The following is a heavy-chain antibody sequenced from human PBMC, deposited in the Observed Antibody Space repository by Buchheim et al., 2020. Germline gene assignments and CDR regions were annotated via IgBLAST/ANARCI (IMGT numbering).Heavy chain of an antibody. CDR3: ARDGPLGYSGYDWVFDY. CDR1: GYTFTVYY. CDR2: INPNSGGT. Sequence: QVQLVQSGAEVKKPGASVKVSCKASGYTFTVYYMPWVRQAPGQGLEWMGWINPNSGGTNYAQKFQGWVTMTRDPSISTAYMELSRLRSDDTAVYYCARDGPLGYSGYDWVFDYWGQGTL. D-gene: IGHD5-12*01. J-gene: IGHJ4*02. V-gene: IGHV1-2*04.